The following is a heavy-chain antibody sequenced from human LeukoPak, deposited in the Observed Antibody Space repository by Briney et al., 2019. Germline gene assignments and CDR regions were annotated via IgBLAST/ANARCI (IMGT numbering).Heavy chain of an antibody. J-gene: IGHJ6*03. CDR1: GFTFSSYW. Sequence: GGSLRLSCAASGFTFSSYWMSWVRQAPGKGLEWVANIKQDGSEKYYVDSVKVRFTISRDNAKNSLYLQMNSLRAEDTAVYYCARAIGYCRGGSCYSSYYYYYYMDVWGKGTTVTVSS. V-gene: IGHV3-7*01. CDR2: IKQDGSEK. D-gene: IGHD2-15*01. CDR3: ARAIGYCRGGSCYSSYYYYYYMDV.